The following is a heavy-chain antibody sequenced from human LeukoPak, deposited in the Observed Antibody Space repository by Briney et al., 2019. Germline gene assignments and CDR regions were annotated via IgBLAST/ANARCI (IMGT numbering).Heavy chain of an antibody. CDR1: GFIFTPYE. CDR3: ARRLIAARSLDP. CDR2: ISHDGSNK. J-gene: IGHJ5*02. V-gene: IGHV3-30*04. D-gene: IGHD6-6*01. Sequence: GGSLRLSCAASGFIFTPYEMNWVRQAPGKGLEWVAVISHDGSNKYYADSVKGRFTISRDNSKNTLYLQMNSLRTEDTAVYYCARRLIAARSLDPWGQGTLVTVSS.